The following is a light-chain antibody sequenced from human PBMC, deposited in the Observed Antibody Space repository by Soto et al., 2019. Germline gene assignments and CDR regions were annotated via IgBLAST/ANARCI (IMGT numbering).Light chain of an antibody. J-gene: IGKJ4*01. Sequence: EIVLTQSPGTLSLSPGESATLSCRASQSVRNTYLAWYQQKPGQAPRLLIHGASSRATGIPDRFSGSGSGTDFTLTISRLEPEDFAVYYCQQYGSSPLTFGGGTKVEIK. CDR3: QQYGSSPLT. CDR1: QSVRNTY. V-gene: IGKV3-20*01. CDR2: GAS.